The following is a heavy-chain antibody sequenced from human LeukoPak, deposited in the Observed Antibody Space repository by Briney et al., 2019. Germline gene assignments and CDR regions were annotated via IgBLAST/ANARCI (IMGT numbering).Heavy chain of an antibody. D-gene: IGHD2-2*01. Sequence: ASVKVSCKASGYTFTSYDINWVRQATGQGLEWMGWMNPNSGNTGYAQKFQGRVTMTRNTSISTAYMELSSLRSEDTAVYYCARENCSSTSCSYYFDYWGQGTLVTVSS. CDR2: MNPNSGNT. CDR1: GYTFTSYD. CDR3: ARENCSSTSCSYYFDY. V-gene: IGHV1-8*01. J-gene: IGHJ4*02.